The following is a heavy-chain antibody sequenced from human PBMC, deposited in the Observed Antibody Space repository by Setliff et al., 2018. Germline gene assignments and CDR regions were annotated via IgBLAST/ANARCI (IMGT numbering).Heavy chain of an antibody. Sequence: SETLSLTCTVSGGSISGYYWSWIRQPPGKGPEWIGEINHRGSTNYSPSLKSRVTISIDTAKNHFSLTLSPVTAADTAVYFCARDNTMVGATDYWGLGTLVTVSS. CDR2: INHRGST. V-gene: IGHV4-34*01. J-gene: IGHJ4*02. CDR3: ARDNTMVGATDY. CDR1: GGSISGYY. D-gene: IGHD1-26*01.